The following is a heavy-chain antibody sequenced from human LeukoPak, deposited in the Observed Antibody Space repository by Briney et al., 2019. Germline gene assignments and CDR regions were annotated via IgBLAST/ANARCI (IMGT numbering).Heavy chain of an antibody. CDR2: VYYSGTT. CDR3: ARLAGYYYDSSGYPKPSSLIDF. Sequence: SETLSLTCTDSSGSISSSEYYWGWIRQPPGRGLEWIGTVYYSGTTYHNPSLKSRVTISVDTSKNQFSLKLSSVTAADTAVYYCARLAGYYYDSSGYPKPSSLIDFWGQGTLVTVSS. V-gene: IGHV4-39*01. D-gene: IGHD3-22*01. J-gene: IGHJ4*02. CDR1: SGSISSSEYY.